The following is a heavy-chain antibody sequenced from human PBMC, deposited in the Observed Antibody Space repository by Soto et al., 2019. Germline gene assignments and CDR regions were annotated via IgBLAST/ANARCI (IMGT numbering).Heavy chain of an antibody. J-gene: IGHJ5*02. CDR1: GASITSTSYF. D-gene: IGHD1-1*01. CDR2: VSYGGVP. CDR3: GRHRRETGTYAQPLDP. Sequence: QLQLQESGPGLVKPSETLSLTCAVSGASITSTSYFWGWVRQPPGKGRGWIGSVSYGGVPYHNPSLKSRATMSIDTSKSLLSLNLASVTVADTAVYYCGRHRRETGTYAQPLDPWGQGVLVTVSS. V-gene: IGHV4-39*01.